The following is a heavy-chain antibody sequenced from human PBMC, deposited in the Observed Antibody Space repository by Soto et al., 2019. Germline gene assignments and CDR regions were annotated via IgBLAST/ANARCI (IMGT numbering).Heavy chain of an antibody. V-gene: IGHV4-34*01. CDR1: GGSFSGYY. D-gene: IGHD3-3*01. J-gene: IGHJ4*02. Sequence: SETLSLTCAVYGGSFSGYYWSWSLQPPWKGLEWIGEINHSGSTNYNPSLKSRVTISVDTSKNQFSLKLSSVTAADTAVYYCARGVTIFGVAFDYWGQGTLVTVSS. CDR3: ARGVTIFGVAFDY. CDR2: INHSGST.